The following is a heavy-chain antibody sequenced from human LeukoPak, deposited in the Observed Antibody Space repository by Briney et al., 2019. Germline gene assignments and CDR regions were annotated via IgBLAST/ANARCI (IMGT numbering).Heavy chain of an antibody. CDR3: AKGVKTYYDFWSDYYMDV. D-gene: IGHD3-3*01. Sequence: GGALRLSCAAPGFTFSSYAVSWVRQAPGKGLEWVSAISGSGGSTYYADSVKGRFTISRDNSKNTLYLQMNSLRAEDTAVYYCAKGVKTYYDFWSDYYMDVWGKGTTVTVSS. CDR2: ISGSGGST. V-gene: IGHV3-23*01. J-gene: IGHJ6*03. CDR1: GFTFSSYA.